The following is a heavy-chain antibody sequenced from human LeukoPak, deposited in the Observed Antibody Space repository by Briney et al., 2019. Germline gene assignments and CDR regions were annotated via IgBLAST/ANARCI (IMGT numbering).Heavy chain of an antibody. J-gene: IGHJ3*02. V-gene: IGHV3-53*01. CDR3: ARAMISEASDI. D-gene: IGHD3-22*01. CDR2: IYSGGST. Sequence: GGSLRLSCAASGFTVSSNYMSWVRQAPGKGLEWVSVIYSGGSTYYADSVKGQFTISRDNSKNTLYLQMNSLRAEDTAVYYCARAMISEASDIWGQGTMVTVSS. CDR1: GFTVSSNY.